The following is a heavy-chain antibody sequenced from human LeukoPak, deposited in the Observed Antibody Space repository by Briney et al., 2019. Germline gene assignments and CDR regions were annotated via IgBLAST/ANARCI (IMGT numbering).Heavy chain of an antibody. V-gene: IGHV3-30*02. CDR3: ARRNHYESKESDY. J-gene: IGHJ4*02. CDR2: VRYDGSNR. Sequence: SGGSLRLSCAASGFSFRNYGMHWVRQAPGKGLEWVAFVRYDGSNRYYADSVKGRFTISRDNSKNTLYLEMNSLRAEDKAVYYCARRNHYESKESDYWGQGTLVTVSS. D-gene: IGHD3-22*01. CDR1: GFSFRNYG.